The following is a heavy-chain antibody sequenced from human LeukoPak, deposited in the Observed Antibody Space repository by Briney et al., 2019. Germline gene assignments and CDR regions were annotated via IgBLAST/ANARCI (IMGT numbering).Heavy chain of an antibody. J-gene: IGHJ3*02. D-gene: IGHD4-23*01. CDR2: IYYSGST. Sequence: SETLSLTRTVSGGSISSYYWSWIRQPPGKGLEWIGYIYYSGSTNYNPSLKSRVTISVDTSKNQFSLKLSSVTAADTAVYYCARDSTVVTSAFDIWGQGTMVTVSS. CDR1: GGSISSYY. V-gene: IGHV4-59*01. CDR3: ARDSTVVTSAFDI.